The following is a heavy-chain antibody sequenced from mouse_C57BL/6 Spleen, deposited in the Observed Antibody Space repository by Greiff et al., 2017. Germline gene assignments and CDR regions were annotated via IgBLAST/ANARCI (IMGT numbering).Heavy chain of an antibody. D-gene: IGHD1-1*01. V-gene: IGHV5-9-1*02. CDR1: GFTFSSYA. Sequence: EVKVVESGEGLVKPGGSLKLSCAASGFTFSSYAMSWVRQTPEKRLEWVAYISSGGDYIYYADTVKGRFTISRDNARNTLYLQMSSLKTEDTAMYYCTRDDLYYGSSTYAMDYWGQGTSVTVSS. CDR3: TRDDLYYGSSTYAMDY. J-gene: IGHJ4*01. CDR2: ISSGGDYI.